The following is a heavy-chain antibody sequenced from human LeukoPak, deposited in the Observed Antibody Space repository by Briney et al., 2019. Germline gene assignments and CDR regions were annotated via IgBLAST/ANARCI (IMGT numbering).Heavy chain of an antibody. CDR3: AREYRSGSGGWFVP. CDR1: GGSISSGGYS. J-gene: IGHJ5*02. V-gene: IGHV4-30-2*01. D-gene: IGHD6-19*01. CDR2: IYHSGST. Sequence: SQTLSLTCAVSGGSISSGGYSWSWIRQPPGKGLEWIVYIYHSGSTYYNPSLKSRVTISVARSKNQFSLKLSSVTAADTAVYYCAREYRSGSGGWFVPWGQGNLVTVSS.